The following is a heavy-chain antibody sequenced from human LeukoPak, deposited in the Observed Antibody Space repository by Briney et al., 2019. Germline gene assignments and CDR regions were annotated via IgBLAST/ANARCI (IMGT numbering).Heavy chain of an antibody. V-gene: IGHV3-21*01. CDR2: ISSSSYI. Sequence: KPGGSLRLSCAASGFTFSSYSMNWVRQAPGKGLEWVSSISSSSYIYYADSVKGRFTISRDNAKNSLYLQMNSLRAEDTAVYYCARDGSREDYYMDVWGKGTTVTVSS. CDR1: GFTFSSYS. D-gene: IGHD1-26*01. CDR3: ARDGSREDYYMDV. J-gene: IGHJ6*03.